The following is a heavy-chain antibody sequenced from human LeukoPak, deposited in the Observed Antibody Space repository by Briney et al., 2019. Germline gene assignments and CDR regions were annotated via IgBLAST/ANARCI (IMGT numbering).Heavy chain of an antibody. Sequence: PGGSLRLSCVASGFKFSDYYMSWVRQAPGKGLEWVADIRHDGSDEYNVDSVKGRFTISRDNAKNSLFLQMNSLRAEDTAVYYCARNGFGSYFSLDYWGQGALVTVSS. J-gene: IGHJ4*02. CDR1: GFKFSDYY. D-gene: IGHD3-10*01. CDR3: ARNGFGSYFSLDY. CDR2: IRHDGSDE. V-gene: IGHV3-7*04.